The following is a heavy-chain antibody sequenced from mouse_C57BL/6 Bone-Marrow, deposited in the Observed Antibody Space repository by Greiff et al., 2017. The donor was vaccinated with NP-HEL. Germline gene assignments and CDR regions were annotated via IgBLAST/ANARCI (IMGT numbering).Heavy chain of an antibody. V-gene: IGHV1-55*01. Sequence: QVQLQQPGAELVKPGASVKMSCKASGYTFTSYWITWVKQRPGPGLEWIGDIYPGSGSTNYNEKFKSKATLTVDTSSSTAYMQLSSLTSEDSAVYYCARGDLLWYPAWFAYWGQGTLVTVSA. CDR1: GYTFTSYW. J-gene: IGHJ3*01. D-gene: IGHD2-1*01. CDR2: IYPGSGST. CDR3: ARGDLLWYPAWFAY.